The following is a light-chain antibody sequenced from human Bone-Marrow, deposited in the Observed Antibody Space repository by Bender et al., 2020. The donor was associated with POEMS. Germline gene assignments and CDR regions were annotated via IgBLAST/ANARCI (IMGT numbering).Light chain of an antibody. CDR2: DVY. J-gene: IGLJ2*01. CDR1: NSDVGAYKY. CDR3: CSYAAYYSLI. V-gene: IGLV2-11*01. Sequence: QSALTQPPSVSASPGQSVTISCTGTNSDVGAYKYVSWYQQHPGKAPKLIIYDVYKRPSGVPDRFSGSKSGNTASLTISGLQAEDEADYYCCSYAAYYSLIFGGGTKVTVL.